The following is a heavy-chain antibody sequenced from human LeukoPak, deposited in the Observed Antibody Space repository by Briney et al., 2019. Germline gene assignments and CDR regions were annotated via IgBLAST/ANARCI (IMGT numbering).Heavy chain of an antibody. J-gene: IGHJ4*02. Sequence: SETLSLTCTVSGGSISSSGHYWGWLRQPPGQGLVWIGSRYYSGSTYYNPSLKSRVTISVDTYKFSLSLKLSSVTAADTAVYYCGRQFYYDISGYYLGYWGQGTLVTVSS. V-gene: IGHV4-39*01. CDR1: GGSISSSGHY. CDR2: RYYSGST. CDR3: GRQFYYDISGYYLGY. D-gene: IGHD3-22*01.